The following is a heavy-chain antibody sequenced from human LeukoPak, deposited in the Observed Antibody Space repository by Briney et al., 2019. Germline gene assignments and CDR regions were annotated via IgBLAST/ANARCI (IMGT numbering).Heavy chain of an antibody. CDR3: AKYQGSSRVDAFDI. CDR2: ISGSGVST. D-gene: IGHD2-15*01. J-gene: IGHJ3*02. Sequence: QPGGSLRLSCAASGFTFSSYAMSWVRQAPGKGLEWVLAISGSGVSTYYADSVKGRFTISRDNSKSTLYLQMDSLGADDAAVYYCAKYQGSSRVDAFDIWGQGTMVTVSS. V-gene: IGHV3-23*01. CDR1: GFTFSSYA.